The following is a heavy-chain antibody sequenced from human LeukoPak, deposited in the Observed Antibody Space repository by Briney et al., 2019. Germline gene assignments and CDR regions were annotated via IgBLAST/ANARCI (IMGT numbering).Heavy chain of an antibody. J-gene: IGHJ4*02. CDR2: INQDGSDK. Sequence: PGGSLRLSCAASGFTFSSYRMSWVRQAPGKGLEWVANINQDGSDKYYVGSVKGRFTISRDNAKNSLYLQMNSLRAEDTAVYYCARVFGELSPDIDYWGQGILVTVSS. CDR1: GFTFSSYR. CDR3: ARVFGELSPDIDY. D-gene: IGHD3-10*01. V-gene: IGHV3-7*01.